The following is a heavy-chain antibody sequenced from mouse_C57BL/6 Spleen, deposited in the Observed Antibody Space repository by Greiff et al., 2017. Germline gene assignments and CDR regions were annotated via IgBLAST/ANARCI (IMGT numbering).Heavy chain of an antibody. CDR1: GFTFSSYG. CDR2: ISRGGSYT. CDR3: ARQGVYYGEFGY. D-gene: IGHD2-1*01. V-gene: IGHV5-6*01. Sequence: EVQGVESGGDLVKPGGSLKLSCAASGFTFSSYGMSWVRQTPDKRLEWVATISRGGSYTYYPDSVKGRFTISRDNAKNTLYLQMSSLKAEDTAMYYSARQGVYYGEFGYWGQGTTLTVSS. J-gene: IGHJ2*01.